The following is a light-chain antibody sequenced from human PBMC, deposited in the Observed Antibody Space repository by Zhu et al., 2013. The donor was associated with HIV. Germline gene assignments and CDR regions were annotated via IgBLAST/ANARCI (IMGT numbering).Light chain of an antibody. CDR1: QSISSSY. V-gene: IGKV3-20*01. J-gene: IGKJ1*01. Sequence: DIVLTQSPGTLSLSPGDRATLSCRASQSISSSYLAWYQKQPDQAPRLLIYGASARASGIPARFSGSGSGTEFTLTISSLQSDDFALYYCQQYSKWPPTFGQGTKVGLK. CDR2: GAS. CDR3: QQYSKWPPT.